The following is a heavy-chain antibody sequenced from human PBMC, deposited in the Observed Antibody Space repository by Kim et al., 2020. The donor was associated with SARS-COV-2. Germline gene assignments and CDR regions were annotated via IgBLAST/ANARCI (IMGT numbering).Heavy chain of an antibody. V-gene: IGHV3-48*04. J-gene: IGHJ4*02. Sequence: GGSLRLSCAASGFTFSSYSMNWVRQAPGKGLEWVSYISSSSSTIYYADSVKGRFTISRDNAKNSLYLQMNSLRAEDTAVYYCARDIRITMVRGVIINPGLDYWGQGTLVTVSS. CDR1: GFTFSSYS. CDR3: ARDIRITMVRGVIINPGLDY. CDR2: ISSSSSTI. D-gene: IGHD3-10*01.